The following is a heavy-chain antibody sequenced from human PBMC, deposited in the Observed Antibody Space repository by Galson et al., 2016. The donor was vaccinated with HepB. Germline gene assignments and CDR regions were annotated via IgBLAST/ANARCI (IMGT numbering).Heavy chain of an antibody. V-gene: IGHV1-18*04. J-gene: IGHJ4*02. CDR1: GYTFTSYG. CDR2: ISVNTGHT. Sequence: SVKVSCKASGYTFTSYGITWVRQAPGQGLEWMGWISVNTGHTGYGQKVQGRVTLTTDTSTSTAYMKLTSLRPDDTAMYYCVRYGSSHFMAFWGQGTLITVSS. CDR3: VRYGSSHFMAF. D-gene: IGHD3-10*01.